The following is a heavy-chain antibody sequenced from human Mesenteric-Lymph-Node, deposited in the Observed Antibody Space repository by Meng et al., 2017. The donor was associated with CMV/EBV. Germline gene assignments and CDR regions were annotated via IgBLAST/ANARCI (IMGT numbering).Heavy chain of an antibody. CDR1: GGSFSGYY. CDR3: ARLPHYDFWSGYDYYYGMDV. D-gene: IGHD3-3*01. J-gene: IGHJ6*02. CDR2: INHSGST. V-gene: IGHV4-34*01. Sequence: SETLSLTCAVYGGSFSGYYWSWIRQPPGKGLEWIGEINHSGSTNYNPSLKSRVTISVDTSKNQFSLKLSSVTAADTAVYYCARLPHYDFWSGYDYYYGMDVWGQGTTVTVSS.